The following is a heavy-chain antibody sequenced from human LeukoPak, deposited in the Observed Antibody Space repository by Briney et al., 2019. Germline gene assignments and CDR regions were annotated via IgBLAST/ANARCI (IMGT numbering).Heavy chain of an antibody. Sequence: SETLSLTCTVSGGSISSSSYYWGWIRQPPGKGPEWIGSINYSGNTYYNPSLKSRVTISVDTSKTHFSLKLSSVTAADTAVYYCARQTGSGLFILPGGQGTLVTVSS. CDR3: ARQTGSGLFILP. CDR1: GGSISSSSYY. V-gene: IGHV4-39*01. D-gene: IGHD3/OR15-3a*01. CDR2: INYSGNT. J-gene: IGHJ4*02.